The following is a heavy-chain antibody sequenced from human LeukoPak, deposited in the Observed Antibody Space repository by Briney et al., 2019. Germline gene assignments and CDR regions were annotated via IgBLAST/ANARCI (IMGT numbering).Heavy chain of an antibody. J-gene: IGHJ4*02. V-gene: IGHV3-11*04. CDR2: ISGSGRTI. D-gene: IGHD3-10*01. CDR3: ARDTMVRGVIGYYFDY. Sequence: GGSLRLSCAASGFTFSDYYMSWIRQAPGKGLEWVSYISGSGRTIYYADSVKGRFTISRDNAKNSLYLQMNSLRAEDTAVYYCARDTMVRGVIGYYFDYWGQGTLVTVSS. CDR1: GFTFSDYY.